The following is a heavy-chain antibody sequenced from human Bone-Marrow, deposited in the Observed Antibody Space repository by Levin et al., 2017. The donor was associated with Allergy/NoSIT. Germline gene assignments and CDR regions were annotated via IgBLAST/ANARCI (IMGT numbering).Heavy chain of an antibody. CDR1: GDTFSSYD. Sequence: ASVKVSCKASGDTFSSYDINWVRQASGQGLEWMGWINPNSGNTFYAKKFQGRVTMTRNTSISTAYLNLSSLSSDDTATYYCATGQGHLVGPPWGQGTLVTVSA. J-gene: IGHJ5*02. V-gene: IGHV1-8*01. D-gene: IGHD6-6*01. CDR2: INPNSGNT. CDR3: ATGQGHLVGPP.